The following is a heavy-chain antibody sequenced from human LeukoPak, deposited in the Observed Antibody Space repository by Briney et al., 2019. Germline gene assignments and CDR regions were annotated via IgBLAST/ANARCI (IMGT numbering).Heavy chain of an antibody. D-gene: IGHD5-18*01. Sequence: SETLSLTCTVSGGSMSSYYWTWIRQPPGKGLEWIGYVYSSGSTNYNPSLKSRVTISVDTSKNQFSLKLSSVTVADTAVYYCAGRHTGTFEYWGQGALVTVSS. J-gene: IGHJ4*02. CDR1: GGSMSSYY. CDR2: VYSSGST. V-gene: IGHV4-59*01. CDR3: AGRHTGTFEY.